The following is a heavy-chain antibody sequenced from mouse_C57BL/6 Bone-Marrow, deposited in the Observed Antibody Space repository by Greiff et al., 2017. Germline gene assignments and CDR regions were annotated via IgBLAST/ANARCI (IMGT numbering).Heavy chain of an antibody. CDR2: INHDGSST. V-gene: IGHV5-16*01. D-gene: IGHD1-1*01. CDR3: ARGVVALDY. Sequence: EVQRVESEGGLVQPGSSMKLSCTASGFTFSDYYMAWVRQVPEKGLEWVANINHDGSSTYYLDSLKSRFIISRDNAKNILYMQMSSLKSEDTATYYGARGVVALDYWGQGTTLTVSS. CDR1: GFTFSDYY. J-gene: IGHJ2*01.